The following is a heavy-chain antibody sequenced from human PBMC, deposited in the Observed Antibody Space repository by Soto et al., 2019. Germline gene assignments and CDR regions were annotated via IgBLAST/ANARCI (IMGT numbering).Heavy chain of an antibody. CDR1: GGSITSYN. J-gene: IGHJ5*02. CDR3: ARRAVVAVTGSLDNWLDP. Sequence: PSETLSLTCTVSGGSITSYNWNWLRQPPGKALQWIGYVYNSGSTNYNPSPKSRVTISVDTSKNQFSLKANSVTAADTAVYYCARRAVVAVTGSLDNWLDPWGQGILVTV. V-gene: IGHV4-59*01. D-gene: IGHD2-21*01. CDR2: VYNSGST.